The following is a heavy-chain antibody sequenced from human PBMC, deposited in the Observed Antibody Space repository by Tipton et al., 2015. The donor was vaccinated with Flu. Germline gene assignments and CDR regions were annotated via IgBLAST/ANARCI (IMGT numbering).Heavy chain of an antibody. V-gene: IGHV4-39*07. D-gene: IGHD3-16*01. CDR3: AKGGRIGASWFGP. J-gene: IGHJ5*02. CDR1: GGTASY. CDR2: LHDSGSI. Sequence: TLSLTCTVSGGTASYWAWIRQPPGKGLEWIGTLHDSGSIDYSPSLKSRVTMSIDRSNSQLSLKVKSVTAADTAVYFCAKGGRIGASWFGPWGQGTLVRVSS.